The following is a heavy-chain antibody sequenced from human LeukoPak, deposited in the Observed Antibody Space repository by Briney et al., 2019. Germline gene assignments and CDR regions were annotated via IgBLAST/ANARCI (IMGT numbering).Heavy chain of an antibody. V-gene: IGHV1-18*01. Sequence: ASVKVSCKASGYTFTSYGISWVRQAPGQGLEWMGWISAYNGNTNYAQKLQGRVTMTTDTSTSTAYMELSSLRSEDTAVYYCASGLEYCSSTSCFHFDYWGQGTLVTVSS. CDR1: GYTFTSYG. D-gene: IGHD2-2*01. CDR3: ASGLEYCSSTSCFHFDY. J-gene: IGHJ4*02. CDR2: ISAYNGNT.